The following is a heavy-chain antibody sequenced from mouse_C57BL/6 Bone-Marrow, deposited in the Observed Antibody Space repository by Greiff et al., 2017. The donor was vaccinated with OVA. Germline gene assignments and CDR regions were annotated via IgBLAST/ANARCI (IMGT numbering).Heavy chain of an antibody. CDR3: ARKADY. J-gene: IGHJ2*01. V-gene: IGHV1-54*01. CDR1: GYAFTNYL. Sequence: QVQLQQSGAELVRPGTSVKVSCKASGYAFTNYLIEWVKQRPGQGLEWIGVINPGSGGNNYNEKFKGKATLTADKSSSTAYMQLSSLTSEDSAVYFCARKADYWGQGTTLTVSS. CDR2: INPGSGGN.